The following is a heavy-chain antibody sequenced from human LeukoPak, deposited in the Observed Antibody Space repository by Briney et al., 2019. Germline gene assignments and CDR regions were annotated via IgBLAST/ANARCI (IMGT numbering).Heavy chain of an antibody. V-gene: IGHV3-23*01. CDR1: GFTFNIYA. CDR2: ISTSGGST. D-gene: IGHD3-9*01. CDR3: AKDAMDNILTGYYLDD. Sequence: GGSLRLSCAASGFTFNIYAMSWVRQAPGKWLEWVSAISTSGGSTYYADSVKGRFTTSRDNSKNTLYLQMNSLRAEDTAVYYCAKDAMDNILTGYYLDDWGQGTPVTVSS. J-gene: IGHJ4*02.